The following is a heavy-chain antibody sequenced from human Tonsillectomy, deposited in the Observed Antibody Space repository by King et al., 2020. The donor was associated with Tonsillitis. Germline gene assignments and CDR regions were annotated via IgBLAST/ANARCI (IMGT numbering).Heavy chain of an antibody. J-gene: IGHJ4*02. CDR2: ISSITNSI. V-gene: IGHV3-48*01. CDR3: ARGEQYFDFWSGYNYFDA. CDR1: GFTFSSYS. Sequence: VQLVEAGGGLVQPGGSLRLSFAASGFTFSSYSMKWVRQAPGEGPEWNFFISSITNSIYYAEFVRGRFTISRDNAKNSLYLQMYSLRAEDTAVYFCARGEQYFDFWSGYNYFDAWGQGTLVTVSS. D-gene: IGHD3-3*01.